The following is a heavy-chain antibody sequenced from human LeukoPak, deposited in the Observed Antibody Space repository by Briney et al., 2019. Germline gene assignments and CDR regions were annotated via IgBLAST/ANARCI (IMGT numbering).Heavy chain of an antibody. Sequence: GGSLRLSCAASGFTFSSYAMHWVRQAPGKGLEWVAVISYDGSNKYADSVKGRFTISRDNSKNTLYLQMNSLRAEDTAVYYCARDGGYCSSTSCYTRGTPYYFDYWGQGTLVTVSS. V-gene: IGHV3-30*01. J-gene: IGHJ4*02. CDR1: GFTFSSYA. CDR3: ARDGGYCSSTSCYTRGTPYYFDY. D-gene: IGHD2-2*02. CDR2: ISYDGSNK.